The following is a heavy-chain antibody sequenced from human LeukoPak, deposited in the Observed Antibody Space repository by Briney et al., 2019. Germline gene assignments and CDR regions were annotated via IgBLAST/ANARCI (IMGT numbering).Heavy chain of an antibody. CDR2: IRSSGSTI. D-gene: IGHD2-2*01. CDR1: GFTFSDYY. V-gene: IGHV3-11*04. Sequence: PGGSLRLSCAASGFTFSDYYMSWIRQAQGKGLEWVSYIRSSGSTIYYADSVKGRFTISRDNAKNSLYLQMNSLRAEDTAVYYCAQYCSSTSCHRGGDAFDIWGQGTMVTVSS. CDR3: AQYCSSTSCHRGGDAFDI. J-gene: IGHJ3*02.